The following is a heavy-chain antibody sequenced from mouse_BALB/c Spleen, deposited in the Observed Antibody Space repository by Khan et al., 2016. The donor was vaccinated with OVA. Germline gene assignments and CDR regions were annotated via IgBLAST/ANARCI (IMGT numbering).Heavy chain of an antibody. D-gene: IGHD2-14*01. Sequence: EVQLQEPGPSLVKPSHTLSPTCSVTGDSITSGYWSWIRKFPGHKLEYMGYMIYPGYTVYNPSLKSRLAITRHTSKNQHYLQLNSVTTQDTATYYCARSTYRYAFAYWGQGTLVTVSA. CDR1: GDSITSGY. CDR3: ARSTYRYAFAY. CDR2: MIYPGYT. V-gene: IGHV3-8*02. J-gene: IGHJ3*01.